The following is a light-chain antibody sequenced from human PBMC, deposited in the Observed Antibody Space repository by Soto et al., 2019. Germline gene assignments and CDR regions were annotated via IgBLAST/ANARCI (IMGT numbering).Light chain of an antibody. CDR2: EVN. Sequence: QSALTQPPSASGSPGQSVTISWTGTSRDVGDYNYVSWYQQHPGKAPKLMIYEVNKRPSGVPDRFSGSKSGNTASLTVSGLQADDEADYYCSSYAGNNNYVFGTGTKVTVL. J-gene: IGLJ1*01. CDR3: SSYAGNNNYV. CDR1: SRDVGDYNY. V-gene: IGLV2-8*01.